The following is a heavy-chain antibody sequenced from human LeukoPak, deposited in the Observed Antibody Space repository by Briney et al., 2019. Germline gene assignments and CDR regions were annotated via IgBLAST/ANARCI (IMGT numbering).Heavy chain of an antibody. V-gene: IGHV3-30-3*01. CDR1: GLTFSRYT. J-gene: IGHJ4*02. CDR3: AREGWDGSGSLDY. D-gene: IGHD3-10*01. CDR2: ISYDGSNK. Sequence: GRSLRLSCAGSGLTFSRYTMHWVRQAPGKGLEWVAIISYDGSNKHYADSVKGRFTISRDNSKNTLSLQMNSLRAEDTAVYYCAREGWDGSGSLDYWGRGTLVTVSS.